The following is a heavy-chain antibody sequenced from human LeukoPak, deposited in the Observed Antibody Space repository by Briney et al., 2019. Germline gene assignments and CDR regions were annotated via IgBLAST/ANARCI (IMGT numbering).Heavy chain of an antibody. J-gene: IGHJ4*02. CDR1: GFTVSSNY. D-gene: IGHD2-21*01. Sequence: PGGSLRLSCAASGFTVSSNYMSWVRQAPGKGLEWVSVIYSGGSTYYADSVKGRFTISRDNSKNTLYLQMNSLRAEDTAVYYCAREGGDRGDYFDYWGQGTLVTVSS. V-gene: IGHV3-53*01. CDR3: AREGGDRGDYFDY. CDR2: IYSGGST.